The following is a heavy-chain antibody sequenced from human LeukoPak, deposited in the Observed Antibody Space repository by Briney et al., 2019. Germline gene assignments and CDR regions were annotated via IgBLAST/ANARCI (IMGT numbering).Heavy chain of an antibody. D-gene: IGHD6-13*01. Sequence: ASVKVSCKASGYTFTGYCMHWVRQAPGQGLEWMGWIDPNSGGTRYAQKFQGRVTMTRDTSISAAYMELSRRTSDDTAVYYCARDTIAAAGLYFDYWGQGTLVTVSS. CDR2: IDPNSGGT. CDR3: ARDTIAAAGLYFDY. CDR1: GYTFTGYC. V-gene: IGHV1-2*02. J-gene: IGHJ4*02.